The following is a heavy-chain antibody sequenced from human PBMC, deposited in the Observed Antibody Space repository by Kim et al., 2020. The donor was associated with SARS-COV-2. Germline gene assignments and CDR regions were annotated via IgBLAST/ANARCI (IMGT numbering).Heavy chain of an antibody. CDR2: INHSGST. Sequence: SETLSLTCAVYGGSFSGYYWSWIRQPPGKGLEWIGEINHSGSTNYNPSLKSRVTISVDTSKNQFSLKLSSVTAADTAVYYCARGINCSGGSCYFGYWGQGTLVTVSS. CDR1: GGSFSGYY. D-gene: IGHD2-15*01. CDR3: ARGINCSGGSCYFGY. J-gene: IGHJ4*02. V-gene: IGHV4-34*01.